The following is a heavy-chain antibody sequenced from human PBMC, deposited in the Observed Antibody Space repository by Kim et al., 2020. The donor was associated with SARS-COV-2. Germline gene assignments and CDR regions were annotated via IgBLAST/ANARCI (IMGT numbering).Heavy chain of an antibody. D-gene: IGHD6-19*01. Sequence: GGSLRLSCAASGFTFGDYGMSWVRQAPGKGLEWVSGINWNGGNTGYADSVKGRFTISRDNAKNSLYLQMNSLRAEDTALYYCARGRKQWLTYYYYYGMDVWGQGTTVTVSS. CDR1: GFTFGDYG. CDR2: INWNGGNT. J-gene: IGHJ6*02. V-gene: IGHV3-20*04. CDR3: ARGRKQWLTYYYYYGMDV.